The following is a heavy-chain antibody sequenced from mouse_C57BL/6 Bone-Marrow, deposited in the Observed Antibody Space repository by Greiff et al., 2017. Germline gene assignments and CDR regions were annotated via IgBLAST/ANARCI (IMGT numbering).Heavy chain of an antibody. CDR1: GYTFTSYW. V-gene: IGHV1-55*01. CDR2: IDPGSGST. Sequence: QVQLQQPGAELVKPGASVKMSCKASGYTFTSYWITWVQQRPGQGLEWIGDIDPGSGSTNYNAKFKSKATLTVDTASSTAYMQLSSLTSEDAAVYYCARPAYSNAGYFDVWGTGTTVTVSS. D-gene: IGHD2-5*01. CDR3: ARPAYSNAGYFDV. J-gene: IGHJ1*03.